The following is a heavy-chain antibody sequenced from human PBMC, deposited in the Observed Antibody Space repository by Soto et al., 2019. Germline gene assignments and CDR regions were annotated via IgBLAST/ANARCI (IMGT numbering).Heavy chain of an antibody. CDR1: GFTFSSYA. J-gene: IGHJ6*02. D-gene: IGHD2-15*01. V-gene: IGHV3-23*01. Sequence: GGSLRLSCAASGFTFSSYAMSWVRQAPGKGLEWVSAISGSGGSTYYADSVKGRFTISRDNSKNTLYLRMNSLRAEDTAVYYCAKDQIVVVVAATPTDYYYYGMDVWGQGTTVTVSS. CDR3: AKDQIVVVVAATPTDYYYYGMDV. CDR2: ISGSGGST.